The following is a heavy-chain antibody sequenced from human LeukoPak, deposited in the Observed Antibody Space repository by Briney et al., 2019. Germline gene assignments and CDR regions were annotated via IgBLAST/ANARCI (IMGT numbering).Heavy chain of an antibody. V-gene: IGHV4-30-4*01. CDR2: IYYSGST. J-gene: IGHJ6*04. CDR1: GGSISSGDYY. Sequence: SQTLSLTCTVSGGSISSGDYYWSWIRQPPGKGLEWIGYIYYSGSTYYNPSLKSQVTISVDTSKNQFSLKLSSVTAADTAVYYCARDRVVTMVRGVIPRRYYGMDVWGKGTTVTVSS. CDR3: ARDRVVTMVRGVIPRRYYGMDV. D-gene: IGHD3-10*01.